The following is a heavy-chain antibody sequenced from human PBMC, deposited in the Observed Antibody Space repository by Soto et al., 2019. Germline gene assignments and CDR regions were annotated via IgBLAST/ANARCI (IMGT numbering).Heavy chain of an antibody. CDR3: VRGPDYEGYFDY. J-gene: IGHJ4*02. Sequence: QVRLVQSGAEVKKTESSVKVSCEASRTTFSNFAIGWVRQAPGQGLEWMGGIILPFGTPNYAQKFQGRVTISADESMTTGYRELRGLRSADTAVYYCVRGPDYEGYFDYWGQGTLVTVSS. CDR1: RTTFSNFA. D-gene: IGHD3-22*01. V-gene: IGHV1-69*12. CDR2: IILPFGTP.